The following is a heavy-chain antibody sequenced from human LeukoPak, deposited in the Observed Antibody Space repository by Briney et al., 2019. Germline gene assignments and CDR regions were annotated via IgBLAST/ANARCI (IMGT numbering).Heavy chain of an antibody. Sequence: PGGSLRLSCAASGFTFSSYSMNWVRQAPGKGLEWVSYISSSSSTIYYADSVKGRFTISRDNAKNSLYLQMSSLRAEDTAVYYCARDLWGDDCSSTSCYERDNYWGQGTLVTVSS. V-gene: IGHV3-48*04. D-gene: IGHD2-2*01. J-gene: IGHJ4*02. CDR2: ISSSSSTI. CDR1: GFTFSSYS. CDR3: ARDLWGDDCSSTSCYERDNY.